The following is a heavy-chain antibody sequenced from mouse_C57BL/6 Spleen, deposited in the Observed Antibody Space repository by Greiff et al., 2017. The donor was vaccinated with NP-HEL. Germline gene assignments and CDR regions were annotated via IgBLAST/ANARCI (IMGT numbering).Heavy chain of an antibody. CDR3: ARRGLPPYAMDY. V-gene: IGHV1-80*01. Sequence: VQLQESGAELVKPGASVKISCKASGYAFSSYWMNWVKQRPGKGLEWIGQIYPGDGDTNYNGKFKGKATLTADKSSSTAYMQRSSLTSEDSAVYFCARRGLPPYAMDYWGQGTSVTVSS. D-gene: IGHD2-4*01. CDR1: GYAFSSYW. J-gene: IGHJ4*01. CDR2: IYPGDGDT.